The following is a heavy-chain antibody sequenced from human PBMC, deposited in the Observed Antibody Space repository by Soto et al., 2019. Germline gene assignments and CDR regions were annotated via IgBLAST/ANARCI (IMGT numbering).Heavy chain of an antibody. V-gene: IGHV4-31*03. D-gene: IGHD3-16*02. CDR2: IYYSGST. CDR1: GGSISSGGYY. Sequence: TSETLSLTCTVSGGSISSGGYYWSWIRQHPGKGLEWIGYIYYSGSTYYNPSLKSRVTISVDTSKNQFSLKLSSVTAADTAVYYCARVPTEISSYYYYGMDVWGQGTTVTVSS. CDR3: ARVPTEISSYYYYGMDV. J-gene: IGHJ6*02.